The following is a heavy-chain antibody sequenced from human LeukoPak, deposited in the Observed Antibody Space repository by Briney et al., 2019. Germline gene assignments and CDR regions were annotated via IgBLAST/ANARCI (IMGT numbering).Heavy chain of an antibody. CDR3: ARGLRYCSGGSCSY. D-gene: IGHD2-15*01. V-gene: IGHV3-7*01. CDR1: GFTFSNYW. J-gene: IGHJ4*02. CDR2: INQDGSEI. Sequence: PGGSLRLSGTASGFTFSNYWMSWVRQAPGKGLEWMANINQDGSEIYYVDSVKGRFTISRDNAKNSLYLQMNSLRAEDSAVYYCARGLRYCSGGSCSYWGQGTLVTVSS.